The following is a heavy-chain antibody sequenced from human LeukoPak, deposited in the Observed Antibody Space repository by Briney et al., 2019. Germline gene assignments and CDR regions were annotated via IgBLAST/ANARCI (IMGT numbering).Heavy chain of an antibody. CDR1: GFAVSSNY. CDR3: ARDRGPGWFDP. Sequence: GGSLRLSCAASGFAVSSNYVSWVRQAPGKGLEWVSVIYSTGTTFYADSVKGRFTISRDNSKNTVYLQMNGLRPEDTAVYYCARDRGPGWFDPWGQGTLVTVPS. CDR2: IYSTGTT. J-gene: IGHJ5*02. V-gene: IGHV3-66*03. D-gene: IGHD3-10*01.